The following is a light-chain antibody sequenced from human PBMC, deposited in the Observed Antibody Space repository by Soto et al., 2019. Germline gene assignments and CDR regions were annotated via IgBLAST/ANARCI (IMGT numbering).Light chain of an antibody. CDR3: QQGSRSPRT. CDR1: QSVTNSR. J-gene: IGKJ2*01. Sequence: EIVLTQSPGTLSLSPGERATLSCRASQSVTNSRLAWYQQKPGQATKDLIYGGSNRATGIPDRFSGSGSGTDVTLTISRLEPEDFAVYYCQQGSRSPRTFGQGTKLEIK. CDR2: GGS. V-gene: IGKV3-20*01.